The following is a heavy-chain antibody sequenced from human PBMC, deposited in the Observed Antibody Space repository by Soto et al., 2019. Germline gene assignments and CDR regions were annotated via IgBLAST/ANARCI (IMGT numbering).Heavy chain of an antibody. J-gene: IGHJ5*02. V-gene: IGHV3-23*01. CDR2: ISGSGYHT. CDR3: AKDPADVVRESNWFDP. Sequence: EVQLLESGGGLVQPGGSLRLSCAASKFTFNNYAMSWVRQAPGKGLEWVSAISGSGYHTYYADSVKGRFTISRDNSKNTLYLQMNSRRAEDTALYYCAKDPADVVRESNWFDPWGQGTLVTVSS. D-gene: IGHD1-26*01. CDR1: KFTFNNYA.